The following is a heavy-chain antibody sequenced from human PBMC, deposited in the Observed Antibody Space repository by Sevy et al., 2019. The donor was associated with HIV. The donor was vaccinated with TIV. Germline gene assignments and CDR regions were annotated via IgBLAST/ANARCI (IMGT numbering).Heavy chain of an antibody. J-gene: IGHJ3*01. CDR2: ISFSSNYI. V-gene: IGHV3-21*01. CDR3: ARPYGSGSWEAFDL. Sequence: GGSLRLSCAASGFTFSTYPMNWVRQAPGKGLEWASSISFSSNYIYYADSVKGRFTIFRDNAKNSVYLQMNGLRVEDTAVYYCARPYGSGSWEAFDLWGQGTLVTVSS. D-gene: IGHD3-10*01. CDR1: GFTFSTYP.